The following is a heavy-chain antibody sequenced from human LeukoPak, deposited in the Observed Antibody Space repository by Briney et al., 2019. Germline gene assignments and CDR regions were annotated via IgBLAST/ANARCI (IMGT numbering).Heavy chain of an antibody. J-gene: IGHJ4*02. CDR2: IIPIFGTA. Sequence: SVNVSCKASGGTFSSYAISWVRQAPGQGLEWMGGIIPIFGTANYAQKFQSRVTITADESTSTAYMELSSLRSEDTAVYYCARVRRGDYAHDYWGQGTLVTVSS. D-gene: IGHD4-17*01. CDR3: ARVRRGDYAHDY. CDR1: GGTFSSYA. V-gene: IGHV1-69*13.